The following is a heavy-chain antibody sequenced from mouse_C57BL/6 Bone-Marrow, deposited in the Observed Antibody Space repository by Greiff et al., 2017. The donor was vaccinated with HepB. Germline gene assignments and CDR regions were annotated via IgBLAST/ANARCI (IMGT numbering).Heavy chain of an antibody. CDR2: ISYDGSN. D-gene: IGHD1-1*01. CDR1: GYSITSGYY. Sequence: DVQLQESGPGLVKPSQSLSLTCSVTGYSITSGYYWNWIRQFPGNKLEWMGYISYDGSNNYNPSLKNRISITRDTSKNQFFLKLNSVTTEDTATYYCAEGVYYYGSSYDYAMDYWGQGTSVTVSS. J-gene: IGHJ4*01. V-gene: IGHV3-6*01. CDR3: AEGVYYYGSSYDYAMDY.